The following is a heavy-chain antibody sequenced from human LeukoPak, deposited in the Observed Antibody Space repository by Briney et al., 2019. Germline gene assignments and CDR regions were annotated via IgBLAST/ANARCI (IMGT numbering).Heavy chain of an antibody. CDR2: FSYSGNI. J-gene: IGHJ5*02. V-gene: IGHV4-39*01. D-gene: IGHD3-10*01. CDR1: GGSFNTYY. CDR3: ARRSYGVPFDP. Sequence: SETLSLTCTVSGGSFNTYYWGWVSQPPGKGLEWIGTFSYSGNIYYNPSLKSRVTISVDMSKNQFSLELTSVTAADTAVYYCARRSYGVPFDPWGQGILVTVSS.